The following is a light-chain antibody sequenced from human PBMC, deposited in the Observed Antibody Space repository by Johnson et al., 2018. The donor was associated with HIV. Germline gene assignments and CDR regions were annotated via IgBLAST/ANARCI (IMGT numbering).Light chain of an antibody. CDR3: ATWDSSLGTYV. CDR1: SSNIGNNY. J-gene: IGLJ1*01. Sequence: QSVLTQPPSVSAAPGQKVTISCSGSSSNIGNNYVSWYQQLPGTAPKLLIYENNKRPSGIPDRFSGSKSGTSATLGITGLQTGDEADYYCATWDSSLGTYVFGTGAKVTVL. V-gene: IGLV1-51*02. CDR2: ENN.